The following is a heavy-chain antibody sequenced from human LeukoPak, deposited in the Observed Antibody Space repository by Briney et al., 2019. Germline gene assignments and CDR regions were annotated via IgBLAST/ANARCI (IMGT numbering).Heavy chain of an antibody. CDR1: GFTFSNAW. CDR2: IKSKTDGGTT. D-gene: IGHD3-3*01. CDR3: TTADYYDFWSGTGNYYYMDV. J-gene: IGHJ6*03. Sequence: GGSLRLSCAASGFTFSNAWMSWVRQAPGKGLEWVGRIKSKTDGGTTDYAAPVKGRFTISRDDSKNTLYLQMNSLKTEDTAVYYCTTADYYDFWSGTGNYYYMDVWGKGTTVTVSS. V-gene: IGHV3-15*01.